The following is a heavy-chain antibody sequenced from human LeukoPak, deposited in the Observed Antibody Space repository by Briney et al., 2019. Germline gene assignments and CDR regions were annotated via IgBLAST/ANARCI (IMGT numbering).Heavy chain of an antibody. J-gene: IGHJ4*02. V-gene: IGHV1-8*03. CDR1: GYTFTTYD. CDR3: ARRLGTVTTFDY. CDR2: MNPNSGNT. Sequence: RASVKVSCKASGYTFTTYDINWVQQATGQGLEWMGWMNPNSGNTGYAQKFQGRVTITRNTSISTAYMELSSLRSEDTAVYYCARRLGTVTTFDYWGQGTLVTVSS. D-gene: IGHD4-17*01.